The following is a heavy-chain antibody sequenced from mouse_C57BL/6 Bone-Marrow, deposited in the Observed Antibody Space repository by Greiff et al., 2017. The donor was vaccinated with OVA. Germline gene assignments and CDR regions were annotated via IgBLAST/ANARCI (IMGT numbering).Heavy chain of an antibody. V-gene: IGHV1-81*01. CDR1: GYTFTSYG. CDR3: AKDSNFEAWFAY. D-gene: IGHD2-5*01. J-gene: IGHJ3*01. CDR2: ICTRSGNT. Sequence: QVQLQQSGAELVRPGASVKLSCKASGYTFTSYGISWVRQSTGQGLEWIGEICTRSGNTYYNEKFKGRVTLTADKSSSTAYMELRSLTSEDSAVDRCAKDSNFEAWFAYWGQGTLVTVSA.